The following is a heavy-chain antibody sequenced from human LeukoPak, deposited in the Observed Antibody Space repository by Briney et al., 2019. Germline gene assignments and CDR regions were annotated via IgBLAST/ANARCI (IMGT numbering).Heavy chain of an antibody. V-gene: IGHV3-23*01. CDR1: GFTVSNNY. J-gene: IGHJ1*01. D-gene: IGHD6-25*01. CDR3: AKPRPAQH. Sequence: GGSLRLSCAASGFTVSNNYMSWVRQAPGKGLERVSAISGSGGSTYYADSVKGRFTISRDNSKNTLYLQMNSLRAEDTAVYYCAKPRPAQHWGQGTLVTVSS. CDR2: ISGSGGST.